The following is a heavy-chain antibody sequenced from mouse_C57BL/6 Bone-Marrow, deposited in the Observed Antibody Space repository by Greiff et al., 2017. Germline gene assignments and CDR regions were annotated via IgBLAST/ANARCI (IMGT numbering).Heavy chain of an antibody. D-gene: IGHD2-3*01. Sequence: QVQLQQSGAELVRPGASVKLSCKASGYTFTDSYLNWVKQRPGQGLAWIARISPGSGNPYSNEQFKGKATLTAEKSSSTAYMQLSSLTSEDSAVYFCARAGDGYYVRFAYWGQGTLVTVDA. CDR1: GYTFTDSY. V-gene: IGHV1-76*01. CDR2: ISPGSGNP. CDR3: ARAGDGYYVRFAY. J-gene: IGHJ3*01.